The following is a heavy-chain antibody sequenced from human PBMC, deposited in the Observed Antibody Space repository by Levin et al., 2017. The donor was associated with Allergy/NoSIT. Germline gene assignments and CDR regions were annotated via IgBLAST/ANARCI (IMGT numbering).Heavy chain of an antibody. Sequence: GESLKISCKGSGYSFNTYWINWVRQMPGKGLEWMGIIYPGDSDTRYSPSFQGQVTISADRSITTAYLQFRSLTPSDTAIYYCARRGDGNKDDAFDIWGQGTMVTVSS. D-gene: IGHD5-24*01. CDR3: ARRGDGNKDDAFDI. V-gene: IGHV5-51*01. J-gene: IGHJ3*02. CDR1: GYSFNTYW. CDR2: IYPGDSDT.